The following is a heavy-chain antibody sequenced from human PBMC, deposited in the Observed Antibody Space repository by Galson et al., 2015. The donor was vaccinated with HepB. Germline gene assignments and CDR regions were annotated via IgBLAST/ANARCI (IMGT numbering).Heavy chain of an antibody. CDR3: ARAGGEWEPLDF. CDR1: GYSFSTNG. CDR2: ISAYSGNT. J-gene: IGHJ4*02. Sequence: SVKVSCKASGYSFSTNGIAWVRQAPGQGLEWVGWISAYSGNTKYAENFQDRVVLTAETSTTTAYMELRSLRFEDTALYYCARAGGEWEPLDFWGQGTLVSVSA. V-gene: IGHV1-18*01. D-gene: IGHD1-26*01.